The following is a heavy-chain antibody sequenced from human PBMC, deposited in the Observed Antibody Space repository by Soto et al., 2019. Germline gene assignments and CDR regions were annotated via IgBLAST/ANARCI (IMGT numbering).Heavy chain of an antibody. CDR1: GFTFSSYG. V-gene: IGHV3-30*18. CDR3: AKDLIRYFDWSSCYYYYGMDV. D-gene: IGHD3-9*01. Sequence: QVQLVESGGGVVQPGRSLRLSCAASGFTFSSYGMHWVRQAPGKGLEWVAVISYDGSNQYYADSVKGRFTISRDNSKNTLHLQMNSLRAEDNSVYYCAKDLIRYFDWSSCYYYYGMDVWGQGTTVTVSS. J-gene: IGHJ6*02. CDR2: ISYDGSNQ.